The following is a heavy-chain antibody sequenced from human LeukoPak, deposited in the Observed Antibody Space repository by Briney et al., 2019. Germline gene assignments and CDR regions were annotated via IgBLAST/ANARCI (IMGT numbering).Heavy chain of an antibody. CDR1: GGSISSGSYY. CDR3: AREGGSYPVIYFDY. Sequence: SETLSLTCTVSGGSISSGSYYWSWIRQPAGKGLEWIGRIYTSGSTNYNPSLKSRVTISVDTSKNQFSLKLSSVTAADTAVYYCAREGGSYPVIYFDYWGQGTLVTVSS. J-gene: IGHJ4*02. CDR2: IYTSGST. V-gene: IGHV4-61*02. D-gene: IGHD1-26*01.